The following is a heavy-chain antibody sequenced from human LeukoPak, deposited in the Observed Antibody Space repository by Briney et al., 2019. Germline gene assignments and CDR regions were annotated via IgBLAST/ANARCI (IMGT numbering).Heavy chain of an antibody. D-gene: IGHD2-15*01. CDR2: ISLGNSTM. CDR1: GFTFSSFT. V-gene: IGHV3-48*02. CDR3: ARVGNGRSWDY. Sequence: GGSLRLSCAASGFTFSSFTMNWARQVPGKGLEWISYISLGNSTMFYADSVKGRFTISRDNAKNSLYLQMNSLRDDDTAVYYCARVGNGRSWDYWGQGTLVSVST. J-gene: IGHJ4*02.